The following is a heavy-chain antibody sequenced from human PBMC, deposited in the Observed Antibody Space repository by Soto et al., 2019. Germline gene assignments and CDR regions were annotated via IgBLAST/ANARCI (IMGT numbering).Heavy chain of an antibody. V-gene: IGHV3-53*01. CDR3: ARDEEDSSGYYAFDI. CDR1: GFTVSSNY. Sequence: GGSLRLSCAASGFTVSSNYMSWVRQAPGKGLEWVSVIYSGGSTYYADSVKGRFTISRDNSKNTLYLQMNSLRAEDTAVYYCARDEEDSSGYYAFDIWGQGTMVTVSS. D-gene: IGHD3-22*01. CDR2: IYSGGST. J-gene: IGHJ3*02.